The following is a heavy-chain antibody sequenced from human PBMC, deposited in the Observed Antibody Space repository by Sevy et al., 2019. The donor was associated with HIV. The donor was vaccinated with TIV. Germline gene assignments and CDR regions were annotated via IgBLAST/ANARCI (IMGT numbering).Heavy chain of an antibody. D-gene: IGHD1-1*01. V-gene: IGHV3-30-3*01. CDR2: ISYDGSTK. Sequence: GGSLRLSCAASGFTFNTYAMHWVRQAPGKGLEWVAVISYDGSTKYYADSVKGRFTLSRDNSKNTLYLQMNSLRVEDTAVYYCARDGGYTLNWDLGGYWGQGTLVTVSS. CDR1: GFTFNTYA. J-gene: IGHJ4*02. CDR3: ARDGGYTLNWDLGGY.